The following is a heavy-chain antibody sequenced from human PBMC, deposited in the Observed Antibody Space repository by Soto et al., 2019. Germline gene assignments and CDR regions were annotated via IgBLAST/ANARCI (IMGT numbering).Heavy chain of an antibody. CDR3: VRERSGLSRGMDV. J-gene: IGHJ6*02. V-gene: IGHV3-21*01. Sequence: EVQLVESGGGLVKPGGSLRLSCAASGFTFSSYTMNWVRQAPGKGLEWVSSISGSGSYIYYADSLKGRFTISRDNAKNSLYLQMSSLRGEATAVYYCVRERSGLSRGMDVWGQGTTVTVSS. CDR1: GFTFSSYT. CDR2: ISGSGSYI. D-gene: IGHD2-2*01.